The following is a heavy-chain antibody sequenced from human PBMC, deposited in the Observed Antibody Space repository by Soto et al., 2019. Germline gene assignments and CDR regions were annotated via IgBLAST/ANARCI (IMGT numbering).Heavy chain of an antibody. CDR3: AGVGSSSWGGYYYYYGTDV. CDR1: GGTFSSYA. Sequence: QVQLVQSGAEVKKPGSSVKVSCKASGGTFSSYAISWVRQAPGQGLEWMGGIIPIFGTANYAQKFQGRVTITADKSTSTAYRELSRLRSEDTAVYYCAGVGSSSWGGYYYYYGTDVWGQGPTVTVSS. D-gene: IGHD6-6*01. V-gene: IGHV1-69*06. CDR2: IIPIFGTA. J-gene: IGHJ6*02.